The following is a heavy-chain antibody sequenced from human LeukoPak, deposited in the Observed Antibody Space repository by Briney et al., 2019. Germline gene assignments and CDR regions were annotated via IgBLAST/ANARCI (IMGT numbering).Heavy chain of an antibody. V-gene: IGHV1-18*01. J-gene: IGHJ4*02. Sequence: GASVKVSCKASGYTFTRYGISWVRQAPGQGLEWMGWISGYNGNTKYVEKFQGRVTMTTDTSTSTADIELRSLRSDDTAVYYCARGQANRLVWFGELLSNINPFDYWGQGSLVTVSS. D-gene: IGHD3-10*01. CDR3: ARGQANRLVWFGELLSNINPFDY. CDR1: GYTFTRYG. CDR2: ISGYNGNT.